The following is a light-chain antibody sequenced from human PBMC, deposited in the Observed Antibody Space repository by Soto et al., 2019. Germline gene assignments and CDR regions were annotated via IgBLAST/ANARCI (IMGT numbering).Light chain of an antibody. CDR2: AAS. J-gene: IGKJ4*01. Sequence: ETVLTQSPDILSFSPGEGATLSCSASQTICSYLAWYQQKPGQAPRLLIYAASNRATCLPARLSGSGSGTDFTITISSLEPEDFAVYSCQQRSHWPTFGGGTKVEIK. V-gene: IGKV3-11*01. CDR3: QQRSHWPT. CDR1: QTICSY.